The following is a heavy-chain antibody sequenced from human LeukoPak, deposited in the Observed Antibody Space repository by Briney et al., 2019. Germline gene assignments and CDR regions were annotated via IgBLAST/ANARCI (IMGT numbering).Heavy chain of an antibody. Sequence: GGSLRLSCAASGFTFSSYWMSWVRQAPGKGLERVANIKQDGSEKYYVDSVKGRFTISRDNAKNSLYLQMNSLRAEDTAVYYCAREGGVIVLDYWGQGTLVTVSS. CDR1: GFTFSSYW. CDR3: AREGGVIVLDY. V-gene: IGHV3-7*01. D-gene: IGHD3-16*02. J-gene: IGHJ4*02. CDR2: IKQDGSEK.